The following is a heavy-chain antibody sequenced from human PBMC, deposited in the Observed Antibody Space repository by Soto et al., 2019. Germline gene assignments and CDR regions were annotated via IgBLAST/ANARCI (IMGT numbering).Heavy chain of an antibody. CDR3: ATLATEYSGSYHGRAPASFVY. CDR1: GYSFTSYW. J-gene: IGHJ4*02. D-gene: IGHD1-26*01. CDR2: IYPGDSDT. V-gene: IGHV5-51*01. Sequence: GEPLKISCKGSGYSFTSYWIGWVRQMPGKGLEWMGIIYPGDSDTRYSPSFQGQVTVSADKSISTAYLQCSSLKASDTAMYYCATLATEYSGSYHGRAPASFVYWGQGTLVTVSS.